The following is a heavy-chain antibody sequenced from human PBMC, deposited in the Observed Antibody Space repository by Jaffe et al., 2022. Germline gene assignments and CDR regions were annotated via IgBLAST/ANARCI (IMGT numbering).Heavy chain of an antibody. CDR2: IYHSGST. V-gene: IGHV4-38-2*02. D-gene: IGHD5-18*01. CDR1: GYSISSGYY. Sequence: QVQLQESGPGLVKPSETLSLTCAVSGYSISSGYYWGWIRQPPGKGLEWIGSIYHSGSTYYNPSLKSRVTISVDTSKNQFSLKLSSVTAADTAVYYCARDQGYSYGRGPFDYWGQGTLVTVSS. CDR3: ARDQGYSYGRGPFDY. J-gene: IGHJ4*02.